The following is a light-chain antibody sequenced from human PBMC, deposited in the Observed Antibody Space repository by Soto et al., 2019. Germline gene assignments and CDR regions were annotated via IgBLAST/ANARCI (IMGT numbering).Light chain of an antibody. V-gene: IGKV1-5*01. CDR1: QSISRW. Sequence: SQMTQSPSTLSASVGDRVTITCRASQSISRWLAWYQQKPGKAPKVLIFDASILASGVPSRFSGSGSGTEFTLTISSLQPDDFATYYCQQYNGYSSWTFGQGTKVDIK. CDR2: DAS. J-gene: IGKJ1*01. CDR3: QQYNGYSSWT.